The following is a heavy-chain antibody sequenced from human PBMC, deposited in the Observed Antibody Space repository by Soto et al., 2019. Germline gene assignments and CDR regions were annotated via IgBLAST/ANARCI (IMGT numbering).Heavy chain of an antibody. D-gene: IGHD3-22*01. CDR3: ARDSDYYDSSGPPVAFDI. CDR1: GFTFSSYG. J-gene: IGHJ3*02. V-gene: IGHV3-33*01. CDR2: IWYDGSNK. Sequence: PGGSLRLSCAASGFTFSSYGMHWVRQAPGKGLEWVAVIWYDGSNKYYADSVKGRFTISRDNSKNTLYLQMNSLRAEDTAVYYCARDSDYYDSSGPPVAFDIWGQGTMVTGSS.